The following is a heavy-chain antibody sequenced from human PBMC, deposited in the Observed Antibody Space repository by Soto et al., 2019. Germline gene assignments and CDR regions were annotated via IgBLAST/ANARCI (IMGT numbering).Heavy chain of an antibody. J-gene: IGHJ4*02. CDR3: ARTGLVGY. CDR1: GFSFSSYT. Sequence: EVQLVETGGGLIQPGGSLRLSCAASGFSFSSYTMNWVRQAPGKGLEWVSCISSSSSTVYYADSVKGRFTISRDNAKNSLYLQMNSLRVEDTAVYYCARTGLVGYWGQGTLVTVSS. CDR2: ISSSSSTV. D-gene: IGHD4-17*01. V-gene: IGHV3-48*01.